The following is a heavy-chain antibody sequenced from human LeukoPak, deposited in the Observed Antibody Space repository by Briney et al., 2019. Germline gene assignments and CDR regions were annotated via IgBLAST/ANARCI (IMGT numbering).Heavy chain of an antibody. J-gene: IGHJ4*02. Sequence: ASVKVSCKASGYTFTNYYIHWVRQATGQGLEWMGWMNPNSGNTGYAQKFQGRVTITRNTSISTAYMELSSLRSEDTAVYYCARAAYYYDSSDYWGQGTLVTVSS. CDR3: ARAAYYYDSSDY. CDR1: GYTFTNYY. V-gene: IGHV1-8*03. CDR2: MNPNSGNT. D-gene: IGHD3-22*01.